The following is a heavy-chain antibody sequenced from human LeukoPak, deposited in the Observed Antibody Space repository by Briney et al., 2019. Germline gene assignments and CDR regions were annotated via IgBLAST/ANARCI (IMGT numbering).Heavy chain of an antibody. J-gene: IGHJ4*02. V-gene: IGHV4-59*01. CDR1: GYSISSYY. CDR3: ARENSYGLDY. CDR2: IYYSGST. Sequence: MPSETLSLTCGVSGYSISSYYWSWIRQPPGKGLEWIGYIYYSGSTNYNPSLKSRVTISVDTSKNQFSLKLSSVTAADTAVYYCARENSYGLDYWGQGTLVTVSS. D-gene: IGHD5-18*01.